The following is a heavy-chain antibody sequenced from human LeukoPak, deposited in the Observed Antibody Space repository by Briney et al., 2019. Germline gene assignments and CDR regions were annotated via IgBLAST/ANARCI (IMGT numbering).Heavy chain of an antibody. V-gene: IGHV1-3*01. CDR1: GYTFTIYA. Sequence: EASVTVSCKASGYTFTIYAMHWVRQAPGQRLEWMGWINAGNGNTKYSQKFQGRVTIARDTSASTAYMELSSLRSEDTAVFYCARDFRRYYYDSGGYFYFDYWGQGTLVTVSS. CDR3: ARDFRRYYYDSGGYFYFDY. D-gene: IGHD3-22*01. J-gene: IGHJ4*02. CDR2: INAGNGNT.